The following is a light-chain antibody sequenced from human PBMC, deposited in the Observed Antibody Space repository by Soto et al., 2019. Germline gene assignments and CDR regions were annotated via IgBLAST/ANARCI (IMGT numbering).Light chain of an antibody. J-gene: IGKJ1*01. CDR3: QQYNSYWT. Sequence: DIRLTQPTSCLSASVGDRVTITCRASQGISSNLAWYQQKPGKAPKLLIYAASTLQSGVPSRFSGSGSGTEFTLTISSLQPDDFATYYCQQYNSYWTFGQGSKADI. CDR2: AAS. CDR1: QGISSN. V-gene: IGKV1-9*01.